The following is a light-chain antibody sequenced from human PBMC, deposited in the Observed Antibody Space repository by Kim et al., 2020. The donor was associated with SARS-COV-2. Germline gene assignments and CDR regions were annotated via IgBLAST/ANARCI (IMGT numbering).Light chain of an antibody. CDR1: SLRSFY. CDR2: GKN. J-gene: IGLJ2*01. V-gene: IGLV3-19*01. Sequence: SELTQDPAVSVALGQTVKITCRGDSLRSFYASWYQQRPGQAPVLFIYGKNNRPSGIPDRFSGSSSGNTASLTITGAQAEDEADYYCKSRGSSGNVVFGGGTQLTVL. CDR3: KSRGSSGNVV.